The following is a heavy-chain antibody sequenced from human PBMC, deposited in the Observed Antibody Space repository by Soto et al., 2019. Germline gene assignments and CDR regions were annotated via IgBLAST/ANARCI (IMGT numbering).Heavy chain of an antibody. CDR1: GGSISSNDFY. D-gene: IGHD5-18*01. J-gene: IGHJ3*02. CDR2: IYYSGNT. CDR3: AKDFEYSYGYDAFDI. Sequence: PSETLSLTCIVSGGSISSNDFYWSWIRQHPGKGLEWIGYIYYSGNTYYNPSLKSRVTILVDTSKNQFSLKVSSVTAEDTAVYYCAKDFEYSYGYDAFDIWGQGTMVTVSS. V-gene: IGHV4-31*03.